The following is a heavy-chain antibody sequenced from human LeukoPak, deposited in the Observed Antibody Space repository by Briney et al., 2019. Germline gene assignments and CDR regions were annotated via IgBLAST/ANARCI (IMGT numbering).Heavy chain of an antibody. CDR3: ARHSSGFYSPFFDY. CDR1: GGSVSSYY. D-gene: IGHD3-22*01. Sequence: SETLSLTCTVSGGSVSSYYWGWIRQFPGMGLDFIGFTYHTATSNYNPSLKSRVSMSIDMSKNALYLNLSSVTAADTAIYYCARHSSGFYSPFFDYWGRGALVTVSS. J-gene: IGHJ4*02. V-gene: IGHV4-59*08. CDR2: TYHTATS.